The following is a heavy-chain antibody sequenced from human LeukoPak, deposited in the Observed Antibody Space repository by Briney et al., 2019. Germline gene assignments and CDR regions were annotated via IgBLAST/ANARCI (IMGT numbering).Heavy chain of an antibody. CDR2: INSDGSST. D-gene: IGHD3-10*01. CDR1: GFTFSSYW. V-gene: IGHV3-74*01. Sequence: PGGSLRLSCAASGFTFSSYWMHWVRQAPGKGLVWVSRINSDGSSTNYADSVKGRFTISRDNAKNTLYLQMNSLRAEDTAVYYCARVWFGESLDAFDIWGQGTMVTVSS. CDR3: ARVWFGESLDAFDI. J-gene: IGHJ3*02.